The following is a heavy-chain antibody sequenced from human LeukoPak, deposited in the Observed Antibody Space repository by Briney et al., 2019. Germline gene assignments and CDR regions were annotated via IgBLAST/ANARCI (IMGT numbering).Heavy chain of an antibody. Sequence: TSETLSLTCTVSGGSISSGGYYWSWIRQHPGKGLEWMGYIIYTGGSYSHPSLRSRVIISVDTSKNHFSLKLSSVTAADTAVYYCASSSPQYFDTSGYPLLFDYWGQGTLVTVSS. CDR3: ASSSPQYFDTSGYPLLFDY. J-gene: IGHJ4*02. V-gene: IGHV4-31*03. D-gene: IGHD3-22*01. CDR2: IIYTGGS. CDR1: GGSISSGGYY.